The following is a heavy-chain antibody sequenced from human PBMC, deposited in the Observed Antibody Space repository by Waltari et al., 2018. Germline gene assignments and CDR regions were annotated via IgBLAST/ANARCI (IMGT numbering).Heavy chain of an antibody. Sequence: EVQLVESGGGLVQPGGSLRLSCAASGFTFSSYSMNWVRQAPGQGLEWVSYISSSSSTIYYADSVKGRFTISRDNAKNSLYLQMNSLRAEDTAVYYCARDRVTFGGVIGYYFDYWGQGTLVTVSS. D-gene: IGHD3-16*02. V-gene: IGHV3-48*01. J-gene: IGHJ4*02. CDR2: ISSSSSTI. CDR1: GFTFSSYS. CDR3: ARDRVTFGGVIGYYFDY.